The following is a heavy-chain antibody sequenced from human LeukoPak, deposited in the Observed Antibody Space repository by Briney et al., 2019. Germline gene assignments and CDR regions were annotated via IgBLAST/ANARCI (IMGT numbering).Heavy chain of an antibody. CDR2: IHYSGTT. CDR1: GASLSGHY. Sequence: PSETLSLTCTVSGASLSGHYWSWIRQPPGKGLEWIAYIHYSGTTNSHPSLTSRVTISVDTSKNQFSLYLRSVTAADTAVYYCARDLGSGWPYWYFDLWGRGTLVTVSS. V-gene: IGHV4-59*11. J-gene: IGHJ2*01. CDR3: ARDLGSGWPYWYFDL. D-gene: IGHD6-19*01.